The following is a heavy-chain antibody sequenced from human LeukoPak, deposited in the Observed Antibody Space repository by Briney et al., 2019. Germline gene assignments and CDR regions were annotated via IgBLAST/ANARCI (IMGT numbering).Heavy chain of an antibody. Sequence: GESLKISFKGSGYSFTSYWIGWVRPMPGKGLEWMGIIYPGDSDTRYSPSFQGQVTISADKSISTAYLQWSSLKASDTAMYYCARLFQAAVTAQTLYYFDYWGQGTLVTVSS. CDR3: ARLFQAAVTAQTLYYFDY. CDR1: GYSFTSYW. CDR2: IYPGDSDT. D-gene: IGHD5-18*01. J-gene: IGHJ4*02. V-gene: IGHV5-51*01.